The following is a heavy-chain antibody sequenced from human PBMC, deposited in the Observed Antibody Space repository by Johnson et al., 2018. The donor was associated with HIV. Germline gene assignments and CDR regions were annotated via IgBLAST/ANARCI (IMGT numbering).Heavy chain of an antibody. CDR1: GFTFSTYT. CDR2: ISFDENNK. Sequence: QVQLVESGGAVVQPGRSLRLSCAASGFTFSTYTMHWVRQAPGKGLEWVAVISFDENNKVYADSVKGRFTISRDNSKNTLFLHMNSLRTEDMAIYYCARVGVSGYDLAAFDIWGRGTMVTVSS. J-gene: IGHJ3*02. V-gene: IGHV3-30-3*01. CDR3: ARVGVSGYDLAAFDI. D-gene: IGHD5-12*01.